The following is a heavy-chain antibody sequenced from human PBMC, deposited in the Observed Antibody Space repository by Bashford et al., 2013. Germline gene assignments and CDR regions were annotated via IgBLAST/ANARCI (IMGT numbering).Heavy chain of an antibody. CDR1: GDSISSSNW. D-gene: IGHD2-2*03. V-gene: IGHV4-4*02. CDR3: ARRISGYCSTVACSTGVYYYYYMDV. Sequence: SSETLSLTCAVSGDSISSSNWWSWVRQPPGKGLEWIGEIYHSGSTNYNPSLKSRVTVSVDKSENQLFLKLTSVTAADTAVYYCARRISGYCSTVACSTGVYYYYYMDVWGKGTTVTVSS. J-gene: IGHJ6*03. CDR2: IYHSGST.